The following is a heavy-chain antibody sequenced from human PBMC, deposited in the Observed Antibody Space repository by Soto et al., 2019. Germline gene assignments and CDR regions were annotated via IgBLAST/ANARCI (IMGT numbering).Heavy chain of an antibody. CDR2: IYHSGST. CDR1: GGSVSSGSHY. V-gene: IGHV4-61*01. D-gene: IGHD6-6*01. J-gene: IGHJ4*02. Sequence: QVQLQESGPGLVKPSETLSLTCTVSGGSVSSGSHYWNWIRQPPGKGLEWIGYIYHSGSTNYNPSLQSRVTISVDTSKNQFSLKLRSVTAADTAVYYCVSLADRPFDHWGQGTLVTVSS. CDR3: VSLADRPFDH.